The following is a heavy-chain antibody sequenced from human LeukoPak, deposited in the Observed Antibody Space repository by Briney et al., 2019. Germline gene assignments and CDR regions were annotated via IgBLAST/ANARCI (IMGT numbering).Heavy chain of an antibody. CDR3: AKRADYYGSSGYTPFDY. V-gene: IGHV3-30*02. CDR2: IRYDGSNK. J-gene: IGHJ4*02. D-gene: IGHD3-22*01. CDR1: GFTFSSHG. Sequence: GGSLRLSCAASGFTFSSHGMRWVRQAPGKGLEWVAFIRYDGSNKYYGDSVKGRFTISRDNSKNTLYLQMNSLRAEDTAVYYCAKRADYYGSSGYTPFDYWGQGTLVTVSS.